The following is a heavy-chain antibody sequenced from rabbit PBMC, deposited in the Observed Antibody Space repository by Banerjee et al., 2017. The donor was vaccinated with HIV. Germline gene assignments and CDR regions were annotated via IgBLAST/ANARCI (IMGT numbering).Heavy chain of an antibody. V-gene: IGHV1S43*01. CDR1: GIDFSNYYF. D-gene: IGHD2-1*01. J-gene: IGHJ4*01. CDR2: IYTVTANT. CDR3: ARAMATMTMVMNL. Sequence: QSLEESGGDLVKPEGSLTLTCKASGIDFSNYYFMCWVRQAPGKGLELIACIYTVTANTWYASWVNGRFTISRSSSLNTVDLKMTSLTAADTATYFCARAMATMTMVMNLWGQGTLVTVS.